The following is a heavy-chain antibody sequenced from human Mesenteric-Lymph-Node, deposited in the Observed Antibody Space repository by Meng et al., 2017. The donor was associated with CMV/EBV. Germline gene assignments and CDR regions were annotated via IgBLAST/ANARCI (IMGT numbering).Heavy chain of an antibody. CDR3: AAYFAGGGGRGY. Sequence: LRLSCTVSGGSVSSGTFHWSWIRQPPGKELEWIGRIQTGGSTGYNPSLKSRVTISVDTSKNQLSLNLNSVTAADTAVYFCAAYFAGGGGRGYWGQATLVTVSS. CDR2: IQTGGST. V-gene: IGHV4-61*02. J-gene: IGHJ4*02. CDR1: GGSVSSGTFH. D-gene: IGHD1-26*01.